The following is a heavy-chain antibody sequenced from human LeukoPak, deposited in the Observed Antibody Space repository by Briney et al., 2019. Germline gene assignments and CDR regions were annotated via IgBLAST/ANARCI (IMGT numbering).Heavy chain of an antibody. CDR2: INHSGST. J-gene: IGHJ4*02. CDR1: GGSFSGYY. D-gene: IGHD5-18*01. V-gene: IGHV4-34*01. CDR3: ARGPDTAMVIGIRY. Sequence: SETLSLTCAVYGGSFSGYYWSWIRQPPGKGLEWIGEINHSGSTNYNPSLKSRVTISVDTSKNQFSLKLSSVTAADTAVYYCARGPDTAMVIGIRYWGQGTLVTVSS.